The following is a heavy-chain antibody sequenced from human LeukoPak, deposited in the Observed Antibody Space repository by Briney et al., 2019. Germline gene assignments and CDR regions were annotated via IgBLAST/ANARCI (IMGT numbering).Heavy chain of an antibody. J-gene: IGHJ4*02. CDR3: ARASGGSSGWYG. V-gene: IGHV3-11*06. Sequence: PGGSLRLSCAASGFTFSDYYMSWVRQAPGKGLEWVSYISSSSSYTNYADSVKGRFTISGDNAKNSLYLQMNSLRAEDTAVYYCARASGGSSGWYGWGQGTLVTVSS. CDR2: ISSSSSYT. CDR1: GFTFSDYY. D-gene: IGHD6-19*01.